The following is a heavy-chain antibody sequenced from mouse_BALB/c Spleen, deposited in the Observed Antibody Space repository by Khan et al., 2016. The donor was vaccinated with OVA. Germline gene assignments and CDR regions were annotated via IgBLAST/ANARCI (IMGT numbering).Heavy chain of an antibody. CDR1: GYTFTTAG. CDR2: INTHSGVP. D-gene: IGHD2-14*01. CDR3: ARGGAAYYRNDGGALEY. J-gene: IGHJ4*01. V-gene: IGHV9-4*02. Sequence: QIQLVQSGPELKKPGETVRISCKASGYTFTTAGIQWVQKMPGKGLKWIGWINTHSGVPKYAEDFKGRFAFSLEISVSTAYLPISKLKDEDTASYFCARGGAAYYRNDGGALEYWGQGASVTVSS.